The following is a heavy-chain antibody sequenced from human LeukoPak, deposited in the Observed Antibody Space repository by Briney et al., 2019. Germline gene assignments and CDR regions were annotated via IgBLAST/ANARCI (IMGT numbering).Heavy chain of an antibody. D-gene: IGHD3-16*02. V-gene: IGHV1-8*01. CDR3: ARVARDTYYDYVWGSYRYPYYFDY. CDR2: MNPNSSKT. J-gene: IGHJ4*02. Sequence: ASVKVSCKASGYTFTSYDINWVRQATGQELEWMGWMNPNSSKTGYAQKFQGRVTMTRNTSISTAYMELSSLRSEDTAVYYCARVARDTYYDYVWGSYRYPYYFDYWGQGTLVTVSS. CDR1: GYTFTSYD.